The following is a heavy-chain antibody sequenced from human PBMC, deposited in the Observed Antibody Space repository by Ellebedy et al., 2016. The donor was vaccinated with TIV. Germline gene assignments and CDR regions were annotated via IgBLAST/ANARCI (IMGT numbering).Heavy chain of an antibody. V-gene: IGHV1-46*02. CDR2: ISPSGGST. D-gene: IGHD3-9*01. J-gene: IGHJ6*03. CDR3: ATKGSDYFTHNHYYYFYMDV. CDR1: GYTFNNYY. Sequence: ASVKVSXXASGYTFNNYYMHWVRQAPGQGLEWMGMISPSGGSTGYAQKFQGRVTMTRETSITTAYLDLSSLRSDDTAVYYCATKGSDYFTHNHYYYFYMDVWGEGTTVTVSS.